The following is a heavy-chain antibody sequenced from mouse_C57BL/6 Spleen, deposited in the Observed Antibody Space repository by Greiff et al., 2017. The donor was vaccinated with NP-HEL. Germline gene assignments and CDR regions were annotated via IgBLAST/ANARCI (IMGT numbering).Heavy chain of an antibody. CDR3: ARDSNYVNYAMDY. D-gene: IGHD2-5*01. CDR1: GFNIKDYY. CDR2: IDPEDGET. Sequence: VHVKQSGAELVKPGASVKLSCTASGFNIKDYYMHWVKQRTEQGLEWIGRIDPEDGETKYAPKFQGKATITADTSSNTAYLKLSSLTSGDTAVYYCARDSNYVNYAMDYWGQGTSVTVSS. V-gene: IGHV14-2*01. J-gene: IGHJ4*01.